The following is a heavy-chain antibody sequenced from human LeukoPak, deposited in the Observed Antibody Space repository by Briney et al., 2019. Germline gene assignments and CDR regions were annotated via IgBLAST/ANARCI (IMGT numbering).Heavy chain of an antibody. CDR2: ISWDGGST. CDR3: ARAMVRGVCGY. CDR1: GFTFVDYR. Sequence: GGSLRLSCAVSGFTFVDYRMHWVRHNPGNGLAWHFFISWDGGSTTYADSVKDRFTISRDNSKNSLYLQMNSLRAEDTGLYYCARAMVRGVCGYWGQGTLDTVSS. D-gene: IGHD3-10*01. J-gene: IGHJ4*02. V-gene: IGHV3-43D*04.